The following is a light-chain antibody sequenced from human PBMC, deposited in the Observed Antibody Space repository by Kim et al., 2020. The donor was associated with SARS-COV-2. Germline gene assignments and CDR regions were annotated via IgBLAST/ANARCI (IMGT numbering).Light chain of an antibody. CDR2: LGS. Sequence: PASISFRSSQSLLRSDGYNYLDWYMQKPGQSPQLLISLGSKRASWVPDMFSGSGSGTDFTLKISRVEAEDVGVYYCMQVLQSPLTFGGGTKVDIK. CDR3: MQVLQSPLT. J-gene: IGKJ4*01. CDR1: QSLLRSDGYNY. V-gene: IGKV2-28*01.